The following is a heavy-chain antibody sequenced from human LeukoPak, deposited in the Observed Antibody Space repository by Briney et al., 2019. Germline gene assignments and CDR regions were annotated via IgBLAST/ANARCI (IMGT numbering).Heavy chain of an antibody. J-gene: IGHJ6*02. V-gene: IGHV1-18*01. Sequence: VASVKASCKASGYTFTSYGISWVRQAPGQGLEWMGWISAYNGNTNYAQKLQGRVTMTTDTSTSTAYMELRSLRSDDTAVYYCARRAAAGTYYYYGMDVWGQGTTVTVSS. CDR3: ARRAAAGTYYYYGMDV. CDR2: ISAYNGNT. D-gene: IGHD6-13*01. CDR1: GYTFTSYG.